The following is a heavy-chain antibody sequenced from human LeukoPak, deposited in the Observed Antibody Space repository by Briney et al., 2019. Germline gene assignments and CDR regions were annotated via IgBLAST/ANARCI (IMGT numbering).Heavy chain of an antibody. CDR2: ITGSGSFV. V-gene: IGHV3-21*01. CDR3: ARDSSGPWFDP. Sequence: GGSLRLSCAVSGFIFNNYIMNWVRQAAGKGLAWVSSITGSGSFVYYADSVKGRFTISRDNAKNSLFLQMNSLRAEDTAVYYCARDSSGPWFDPWGQGTLVTVSS. D-gene: IGHD6-6*01. J-gene: IGHJ5*02. CDR1: GFIFNNYI.